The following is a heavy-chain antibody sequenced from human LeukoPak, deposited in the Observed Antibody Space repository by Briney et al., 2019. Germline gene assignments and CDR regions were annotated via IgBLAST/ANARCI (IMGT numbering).Heavy chain of an antibody. Sequence: ASETLSLTCTVSGGSISGSSYYWAWIRQPPGKGLEWIGSIHYGGNTYYNPSLKSRVTISVDTSKNQFSLKLSSVTAADTAVHYCARPSKNHGDYGYWGQGTLVTVSS. CDR3: ARPSKNHGDYGY. D-gene: IGHD4-17*01. J-gene: IGHJ4*02. V-gene: IGHV4-39*01. CDR2: IHYGGNT. CDR1: GGSISGSSYY.